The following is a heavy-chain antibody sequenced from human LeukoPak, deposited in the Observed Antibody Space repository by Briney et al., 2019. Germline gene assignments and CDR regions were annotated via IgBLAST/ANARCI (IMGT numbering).Heavy chain of an antibody. V-gene: IGHV7-4-1*02. Sequence: ASVKVSCKASGYTFTSYAMNWVRQAPGQGLEWMGWINTNTGNPTYAQGFTGRFVFPLDTSVSTAYLQISSLKAEDTAVYYCARGLNSSSWYAARDYYYMDVWGKGTTVTVSS. CDR2: INTNTGNP. CDR3: ARGLNSSSWYAARDYYYMDV. CDR1: GYTFTSYA. J-gene: IGHJ6*03. D-gene: IGHD6-13*01.